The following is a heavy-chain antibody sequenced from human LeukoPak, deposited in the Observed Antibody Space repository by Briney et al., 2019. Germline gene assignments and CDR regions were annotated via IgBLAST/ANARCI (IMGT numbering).Heavy chain of an antibody. V-gene: IGHV1-2*02. J-gene: IGHJ4*02. CDR2: INPNSGGT. CDR3: ARARNFYCSGGSCWYDY. CDR1: GYTFTGYY. D-gene: IGHD2-15*01. Sequence: ASVKVSCKASGYTFTGYYTHWVRQAPGQGLEWMGWINPNSGGTNYAQKFQGRVTMTRDTSISTAYMELSRLRSDDTAVYYCARARNFYCSGGSCWYDYWGQGTLVTVSS.